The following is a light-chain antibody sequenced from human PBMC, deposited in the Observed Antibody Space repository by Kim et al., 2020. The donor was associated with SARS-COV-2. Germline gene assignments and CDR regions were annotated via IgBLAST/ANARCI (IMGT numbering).Light chain of an antibody. V-gene: IGLV1-40*01. CDR2: ANS. CDR3: QSYDSSLSCVV. J-gene: IGLJ2*01. CDR1: SSNIGSGYD. Sequence: RVTISCTGSSSNIGSGYDVHWYQQLPGTAPQLLIYANSNRPSGVPDRFSGSKSGTSASLAITGLQAEDEADYYCQSYDSSLSCVVFGGGTQLTVL.